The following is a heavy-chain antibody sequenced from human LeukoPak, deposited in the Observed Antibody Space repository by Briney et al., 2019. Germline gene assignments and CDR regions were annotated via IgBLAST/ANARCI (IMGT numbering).Heavy chain of an antibody. D-gene: IGHD2-2*02. CDR3: TTEPSWDPDCSSTSCHRTNFDY. Sequence: GGSLRLSCAASGFTFSNAWMSWVRQAPGKGLEWVGRIKSKTEGGTTDYAAPVKGRFTISRDDSKNTLYLQMNSLKTEDTAVYYCTTEPSWDPDCSSTSCHRTNFDYWGQGTLVTVSS. V-gene: IGHV3-15*01. J-gene: IGHJ4*02. CDR2: IKSKTEGGTT. CDR1: GFTFSNAW.